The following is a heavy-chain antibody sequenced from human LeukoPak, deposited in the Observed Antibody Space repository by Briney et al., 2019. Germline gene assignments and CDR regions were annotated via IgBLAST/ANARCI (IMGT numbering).Heavy chain of an antibody. CDR1: GFTFSSYS. J-gene: IGHJ4*02. D-gene: IGHD2-2*02. Sequence: GGSLRLSCAASGFTFSSYSINWVRQAPGKGLEWVAVISYDGSNKYYADSVKGRFTISRDNSKNTLYLQMNSLRAEDTAVYYCARAKGYCSSTSCYTLGLPPADYWGQGTLVTVSS. CDR3: ARAKGYCSSTSCYTLGLPPADY. V-gene: IGHV3-30*03. CDR2: ISYDGSNK.